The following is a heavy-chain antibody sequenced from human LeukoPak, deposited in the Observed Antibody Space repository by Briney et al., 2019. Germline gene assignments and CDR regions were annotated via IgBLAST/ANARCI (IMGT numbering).Heavy chain of an antibody. Sequence: PSETLSLTCTVSGGSISSSSYYWGWIRQPPGKGLEWIGYIYYSGSTNYNPSLKSRVTISVDTSKNQFSLKLSSETAADTAVYYCARGRDGYNSDLLEYYFDYWGQGTLVTVSS. CDR1: GGSISSSSYY. CDR3: ARGRDGYNSDLLEYYFDY. D-gene: IGHD5-24*01. CDR2: IYYSGST. J-gene: IGHJ4*02. V-gene: IGHV4-61*05.